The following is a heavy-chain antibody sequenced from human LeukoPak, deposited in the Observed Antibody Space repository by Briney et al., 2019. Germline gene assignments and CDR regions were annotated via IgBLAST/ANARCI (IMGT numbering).Heavy chain of an antibody. CDR1: GYTFTSYG. CDR2: ISAYNGNT. CDR3: ARDFDSLMVYAIDWFDP. D-gene: IGHD2-8*01. Sequence: ASVKVSCKASGYTFTSYGISWVRQAPGQGLEWMGWISAYNGNTNYAQKLQGRVTMTTDTSTSTAYMELRSLRSDDTAVYYCARDFDSLMVYAIDWFDPWGQGTLVTVSS. J-gene: IGHJ5*02. V-gene: IGHV1-18*01.